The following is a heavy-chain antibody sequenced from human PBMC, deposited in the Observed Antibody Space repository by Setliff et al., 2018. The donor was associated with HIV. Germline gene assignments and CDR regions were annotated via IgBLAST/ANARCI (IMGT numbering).Heavy chain of an antibody. CDR1: GYIFTNYY. J-gene: IGHJ6*03. Sequence: ASVKVSCKASGYIFTNYYIHWVRQAPGQGLEWMGWMNPNSGNTGYAQKFQGRVTMTRNTSISTAYMELSSLRSEDTAVYYCARGRGYGDYYYYYMDVWGKGTTVTVSS. CDR2: MNPNSGNT. CDR3: ARGRGYGDYYYYYMDV. V-gene: IGHV1-8*02. D-gene: IGHD4-17*01.